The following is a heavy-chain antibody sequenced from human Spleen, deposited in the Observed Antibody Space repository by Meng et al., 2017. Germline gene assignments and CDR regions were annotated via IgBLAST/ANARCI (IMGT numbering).Heavy chain of an antibody. CDR3: ARGPTTMAHDFDY. Sequence: VQLQQWGPGLLNPSESLALSCVVPGGSFSDYDWSWIRPPPGKGLEWIGEINHSGSTNYNPSLESRATISVDTSQNNLSLKLSSVTAADSAVYYCARGPTTMAHDFDYWGQGTLVTVSS. J-gene: IGHJ4*02. CDR2: INHSGST. D-gene: IGHD4-11*01. V-gene: IGHV4-34*01. CDR1: GGSFSDYD.